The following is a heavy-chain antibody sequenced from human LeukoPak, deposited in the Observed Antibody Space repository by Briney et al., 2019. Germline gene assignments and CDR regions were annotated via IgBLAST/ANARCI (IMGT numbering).Heavy chain of an antibody. CDR3: ASSYSSGWYDGYAFDI. Sequence: SETLSLTCTVSGGSISSYYWGWIRQPPGKGLEWIGSIYYSGSTYYNPSLKSRVTISVDTSKNQFSLKLSSVTAADTAVYYCASSYSSGWYDGYAFDIWGQGTMVTVSS. CDR1: GGSISSYY. V-gene: IGHV4-39*01. D-gene: IGHD6-19*01. J-gene: IGHJ3*02. CDR2: IYYSGST.